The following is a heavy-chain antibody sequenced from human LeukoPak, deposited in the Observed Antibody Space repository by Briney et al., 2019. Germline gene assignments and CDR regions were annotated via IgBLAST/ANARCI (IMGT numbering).Heavy chain of an antibody. J-gene: IGHJ4*02. CDR3: AREVYDSSGYYFDY. CDR2: ISYDGSNK. CDR1: GFTFSSYA. Sequence: PGGSLRLSCAASGFTFSSYAMHWVRQAPGKGLVWVAVISYDGSNKYYADSVKGRFTISRDNSKNTLYLQMNSLRAEDTAVYYCAREVYDSSGYYFDYWGQGTLVTVSS. V-gene: IGHV3-30*04. D-gene: IGHD3-22*01.